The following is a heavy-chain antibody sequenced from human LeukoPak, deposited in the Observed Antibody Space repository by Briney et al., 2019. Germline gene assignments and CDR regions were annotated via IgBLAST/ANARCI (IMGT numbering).Heavy chain of an antibody. CDR2: YSGST. Sequence: YSGSTYYNPSLKSRVTISVDTSKNQFSLKLSSVTAADTAVYYCARVPFRSYYDSSGYCFDYWGQGTLVTVSS. V-gene: IGHV4-30-4*01. CDR3: ARVPFRSYYDSSGYCFDY. J-gene: IGHJ4*02. D-gene: IGHD3-22*01.